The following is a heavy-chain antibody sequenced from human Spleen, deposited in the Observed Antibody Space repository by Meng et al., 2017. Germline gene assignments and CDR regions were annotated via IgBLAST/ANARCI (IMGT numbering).Heavy chain of an antibody. CDR1: GGSISTSGYY. J-gene: IGHJ5*02. D-gene: IGHD6-19*01. V-gene: IGHV4-39*01. Sequence: QPQLQESGPGLVKPSEALSLTCSVSGGSISTSGYYWGWIRQPPGKGLEWIGSIGLSGTTYYTPSLRRRVTVSIDTSKNQFSLEVTSVTAADTAVYYCVRSSGWVRTGFDPWGQGTLVTVSS. CDR2: IGLSGTT. CDR3: VRSSGWVRTGFDP.